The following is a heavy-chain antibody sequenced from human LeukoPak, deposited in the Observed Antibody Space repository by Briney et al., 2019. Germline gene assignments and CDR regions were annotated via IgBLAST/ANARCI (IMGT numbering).Heavy chain of an antibody. V-gene: IGHV3-30*18. J-gene: IGHJ4*02. CDR3: AKDNPNTAMDY. D-gene: IGHD5-18*01. CDR1: GFTFSSYG. CDR2: ISYDGSNK. Sequence: PGGSLRLPCAASGFTFSSYGMHWVRQAPGKGLEWVAVISYDGSNKYYADSEKGRFTISRDNSKNTLYLQMNSLRAEDTAVYYCAKDNPNTAMDYWGQGTLVTVSS.